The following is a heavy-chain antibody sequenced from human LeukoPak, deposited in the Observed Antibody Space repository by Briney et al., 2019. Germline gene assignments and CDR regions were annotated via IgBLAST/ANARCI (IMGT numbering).Heavy chain of an antibody. D-gene: IGHD5-18*01. CDR1: GGSFSGYY. CDR3: ASGRTGRGYSYVICYYYCMDV. CDR2: INHSGST. J-gene: IGHJ6*01. V-gene: IGHV4-34*01. Sequence: SETLSLTCAVYGGSFSGYYWSWVRQPPGKGLEWIGEINHSGSTNYNPSLKSRVTISVDTSKNHFSLKLGSVTAADTAVYYCASGRTGRGYSYVICYYYCMDVREEQRTLTDSS.